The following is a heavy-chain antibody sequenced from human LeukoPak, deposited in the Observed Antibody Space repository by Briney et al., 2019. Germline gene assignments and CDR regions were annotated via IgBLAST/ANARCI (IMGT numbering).Heavy chain of an antibody. CDR1: GYTFISYG. V-gene: IGHV1-18*01. Sequence: ASEKVPCKASGYTFISYGISWVRQAPGQGLEWMGWISPYNGNTNDAQKLQGRVTMTTDTSTSTAYMELRSLRSDDTAVYYCATLRGRGAFDIWGQGTMVTVSS. CDR3: ATLRGRGAFDI. CDR2: ISPYNGNT. J-gene: IGHJ3*02. D-gene: IGHD3-16*01.